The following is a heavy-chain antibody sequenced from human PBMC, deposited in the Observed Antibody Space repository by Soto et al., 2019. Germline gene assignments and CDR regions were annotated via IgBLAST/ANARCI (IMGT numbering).Heavy chain of an antibody. Sequence: SETLSLTCGVYDGSFSGSYWHLIRQPPGKGLEWIGEINDGGGTNYNPSVKSRVTISLDTYKNQFSLYVRSVSAADTAVYYCARGFGGTPVDVWGQGTTVTVCS. CDR3: ARGFGGTPVDV. V-gene: IGHV4-34*01. D-gene: IGHD3-10*01. CDR2: INDGGGT. J-gene: IGHJ6*02. CDR1: DGSFSGSY.